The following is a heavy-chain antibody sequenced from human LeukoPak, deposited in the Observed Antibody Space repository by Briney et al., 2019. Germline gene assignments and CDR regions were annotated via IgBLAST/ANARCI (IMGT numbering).Heavy chain of an antibody. CDR1: GFTFSSYA. Sequence: PGRSLRLSFAASGFTFSSYAMHWVRQAPGKGLEWVAVISYDGSNKYYADSVKGRFTISRDNSKNTLYLQMNSLRAEDTAVYYCARGRRFGMDVWGQGTTVTVSS. CDR2: ISYDGSNK. V-gene: IGHV3-30-3*01. CDR3: ARGRRFGMDV. J-gene: IGHJ6*02.